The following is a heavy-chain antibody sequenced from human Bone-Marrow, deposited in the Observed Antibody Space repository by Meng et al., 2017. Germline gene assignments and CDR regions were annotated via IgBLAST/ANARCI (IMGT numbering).Heavy chain of an antibody. Sequence: VQPCQPGSSCKNPGASLKVSCTASGYTFTIYAMNWVRQAPGQGLECMGWINTNTGNPTYAQGFTGRFVFSLGTSVSTAYLQISSLKAEDTAVYYCARDARGLLKDYWGQGTLVTVSS. J-gene: IGHJ4*02. CDR2: INTNTGNP. CDR3: ARDARGLLKDY. V-gene: IGHV7-4-1*02. CDR1: GYTFTIYA. D-gene: IGHD2/OR15-2a*01.